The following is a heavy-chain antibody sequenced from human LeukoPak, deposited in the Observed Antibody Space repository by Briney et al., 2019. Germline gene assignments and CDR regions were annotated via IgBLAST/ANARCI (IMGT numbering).Heavy chain of an antibody. Sequence: PMAPVKVSCKASGYDFTSVGITWVRQAPGQGLEWMGWISPYNGNTRYVQKLQGRVTMTTDTSTSTAYMELRSLRFDDTAVYYCARAGSGSGWYFDYWGQGTLVAVSS. CDR3: ARAGSGSGWYFDY. CDR1: GYDFTSVG. J-gene: IGHJ4*02. CDR2: ISPYNGNT. D-gene: IGHD6-19*01. V-gene: IGHV1-18*01.